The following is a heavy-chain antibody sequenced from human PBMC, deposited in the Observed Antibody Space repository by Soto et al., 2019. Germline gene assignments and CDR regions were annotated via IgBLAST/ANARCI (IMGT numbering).Heavy chain of an antibody. J-gene: IGHJ5*02. CDR3: ARGVPVNWFDP. Sequence: PSETLSLTCTVSGGPVSSGSYYWSWIRQPPGKGLEWIGYIYYSGSTNYNPSLKSRVTISVDTSKNQFSLKLSSVTAADTAVYYCARGVPVNWFDPWGQGTLVTVSS. V-gene: IGHV4-61*01. CDR2: IYYSGST. CDR1: GGPVSSGSYY. D-gene: IGHD3-3*01.